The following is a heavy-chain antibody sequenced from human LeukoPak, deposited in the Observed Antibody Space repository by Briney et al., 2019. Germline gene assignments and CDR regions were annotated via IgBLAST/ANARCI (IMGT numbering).Heavy chain of an antibody. CDR1: GYTFTSYG. CDR2: INPNSGGT. D-gene: IGHD3-10*01. Sequence: GASVKVSCKASGYTFTSYGISWVRQAPGQGLEWMGWINPNSGGTNYAQKFQGRVTMTRDTSISTAYMELSRLRSDDTAVYYCARDGPTMVRGVMNYWGQGTLVTVSS. J-gene: IGHJ4*02. CDR3: ARDGPTMVRGVMNY. V-gene: IGHV1-2*02.